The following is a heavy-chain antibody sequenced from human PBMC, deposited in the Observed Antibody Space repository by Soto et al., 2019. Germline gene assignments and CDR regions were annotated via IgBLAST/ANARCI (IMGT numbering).Heavy chain of an antibody. CDR3: ARARQWLADYYYYYGMDV. CDR2: ISSSSSYI. D-gene: IGHD6-19*01. V-gene: IGHV3-21*01. Sequence: EVQLVASGGGLVKPGGSLRLSCAASGFTFSSYSMNWVRQAPGKGLEWVSSISSSSSYIYYADSVKGRFTISRDNAKNSLYLQMNSLRAEDTAVYYCARARQWLADYYYYYGMDVWGQGTTVTVSS. J-gene: IGHJ6*02. CDR1: GFTFSSYS.